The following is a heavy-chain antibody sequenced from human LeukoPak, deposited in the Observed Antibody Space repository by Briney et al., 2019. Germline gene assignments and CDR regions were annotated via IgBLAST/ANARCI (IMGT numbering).Heavy chain of an antibody. D-gene: IGHD6-19*01. V-gene: IGHV1-18*01. CDR1: GYTFTSYG. Sequence: GASVKVSCKASGYTFTSYGISWVRQAPGQGLEWMGWISAYNGNTNYAQKLQGRVTMTTDTSTSTAYMELRSLRSDDTAVYYCARERQQWLGYAPPLDYWGQGTLVTVSS. J-gene: IGHJ4*02. CDR2: ISAYNGNT. CDR3: ARERQQWLGYAPPLDY.